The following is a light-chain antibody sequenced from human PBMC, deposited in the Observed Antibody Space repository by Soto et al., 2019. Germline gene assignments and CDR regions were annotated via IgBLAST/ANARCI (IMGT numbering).Light chain of an antibody. Sequence: DIQMTQSPSTLSASVGDRVTITCRASQSISSWLAWYQQKPGKAPKLLIYDASSLESGVPSRFSGSGSGTDFTLTISSLQPDDFATYYCQQYNNNFFTFGPGTKLDIK. J-gene: IGKJ3*01. CDR3: QQYNNNFFT. CDR2: DAS. CDR1: QSISSW. V-gene: IGKV1-5*01.